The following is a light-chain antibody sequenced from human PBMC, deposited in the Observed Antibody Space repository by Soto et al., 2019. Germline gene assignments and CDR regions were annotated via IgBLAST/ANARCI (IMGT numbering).Light chain of an antibody. Sequence: DIHMTQSPSSLSASVGDRVTITCRASQSISSYLNWYQQKPGKAPKLLIYAASSLQSGVPSRFSGSGSGTDFTLTISSLQPEDFATYYCQQSYSTHPWTFGQGTKVDIK. CDR1: QSISSY. V-gene: IGKV1-39*01. CDR3: QQSYSTHPWT. J-gene: IGKJ1*01. CDR2: AAS.